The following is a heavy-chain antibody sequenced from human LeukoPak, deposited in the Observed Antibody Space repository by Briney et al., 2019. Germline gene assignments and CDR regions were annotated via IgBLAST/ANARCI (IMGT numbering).Heavy chain of an antibody. J-gene: IGHJ4*02. D-gene: IGHD2-15*01. CDR2: ISAYNGNT. CDR3: ARESAATSEGFSDY. V-gene: IGHV1-18*01. Sequence: ASVKVSRKASGYTFTSYGISWVRQAPGQGLEWMGWISAYNGNTNYAQKFQGRVTMTRDTSISTAYMELSRLRSDDTAVYYCARESAATSEGFSDYWGQGTLVTVSS. CDR1: GYTFTSYG.